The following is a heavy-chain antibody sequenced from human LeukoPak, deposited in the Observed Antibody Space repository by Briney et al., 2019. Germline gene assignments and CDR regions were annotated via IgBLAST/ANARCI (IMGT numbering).Heavy chain of an antibody. CDR2: IYYSGST. D-gene: IGHD7-27*01. Sequence: SETLSLTCTVSGGSISSYYWSWIRQPPGKGLEWIGYIYYSGSTNYNPSLKSRVTISVDTSKNQLSLKLSSVTAADTAVYYCARVSPWGNAFDIWGQGTMVTVSS. J-gene: IGHJ3*02. CDR3: ARVSPWGNAFDI. CDR1: GGSISSYY. V-gene: IGHV4-59*01.